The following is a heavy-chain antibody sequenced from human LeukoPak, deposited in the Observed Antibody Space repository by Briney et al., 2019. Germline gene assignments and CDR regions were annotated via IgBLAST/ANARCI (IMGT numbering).Heavy chain of an antibody. CDR3: ARETGPPRYGSGRQRSFDI. CDR1: GDSISTSY. CDR2: IYYSGST. D-gene: IGHD3-10*01. Sequence: SETLPLTCTVSGDSISTSYWSWIRQPPGKGLEWIGYIYYSGSTKYNPSLQSRVTISIDTSKNQFSLRLSSVTAADTAVYYCARETGPPRYGSGRQRSFDIWGQGTMVTVSS. J-gene: IGHJ3*02. V-gene: IGHV4-59*01.